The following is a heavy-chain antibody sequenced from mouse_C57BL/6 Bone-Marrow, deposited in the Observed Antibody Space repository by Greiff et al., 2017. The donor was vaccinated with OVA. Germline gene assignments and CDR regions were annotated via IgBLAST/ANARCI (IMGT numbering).Heavy chain of an antibody. V-gene: IGHV2-5*01. CDR3: AIGYGSSFYYFDY. CDR1: GFSLTSYG. CDR2: IWRGGST. Sequence: VQLQQSGPGLVQPSQSLSITCTVSGFSLTSYGVHWVRQSPGKGLEWLGVIWRGGSTDYNAAFMSRLSITKDNSKSQVFFKMNSLQADDTAIYYCAIGYGSSFYYFDYWGQGTTLTVSS. D-gene: IGHD1-1*01. J-gene: IGHJ2*01.